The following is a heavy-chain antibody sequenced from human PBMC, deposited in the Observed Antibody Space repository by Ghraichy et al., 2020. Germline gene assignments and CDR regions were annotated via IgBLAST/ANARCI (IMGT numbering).Heavy chain of an antibody. CDR2: ISGSGGTT. CDR3: AKGAGGYTYGYAPIEY. J-gene: IGHJ4*02. V-gene: IGHV3-23*01. D-gene: IGHD5-18*01. CDR1: GFTFSSYA. Sequence: GGSLRLSCTASGFTFSSYAMRWVRQAPGKGLEWVSTISGSGGTTYYADSVKGRFTISRDNSKNTLYLQMNSLRAEDTAVYYCAKGAGGYTYGYAPIEYWGQGTLVTVSS.